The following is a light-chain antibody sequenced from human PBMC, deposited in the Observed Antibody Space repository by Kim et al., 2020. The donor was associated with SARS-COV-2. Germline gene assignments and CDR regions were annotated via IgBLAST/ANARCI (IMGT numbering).Light chain of an antibody. CDR3: QHYENLPPLT. Sequence: DIQMTQSPSSLSASVGDRVTITCQASQDISNYLSWYQQKPGKAPKLLIFDASNLETGVPSRFSGTGSGTDFTFTISSLQPEDIATYYCQHYENLPPLTFGGGTKVGIK. CDR1: QDISNY. CDR2: DAS. J-gene: IGKJ4*01. V-gene: IGKV1-33*01.